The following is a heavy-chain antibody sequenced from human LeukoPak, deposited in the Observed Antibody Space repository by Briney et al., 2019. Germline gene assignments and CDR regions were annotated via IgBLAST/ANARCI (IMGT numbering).Heavy chain of an antibody. CDR1: GFTFSSYS. V-gene: IGHV3-23*01. Sequence: GGSLRLSCAASGFTFSSYSMNWVRQAPGKGLEWVSAISGSGGSTYYADSVKGRFTISRDNSENTLYLQMNSLRAEDTAVYYCAKEYPGCSGGSCYPSYYFDYWGQGTLVTVSS. J-gene: IGHJ4*02. CDR2: ISGSGGST. D-gene: IGHD2-15*01. CDR3: AKEYPGCSGGSCYPSYYFDY.